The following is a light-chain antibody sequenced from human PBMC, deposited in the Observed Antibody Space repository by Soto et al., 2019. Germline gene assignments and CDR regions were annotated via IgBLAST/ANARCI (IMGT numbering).Light chain of an antibody. J-gene: IGLJ1*01. V-gene: IGLV2-11*01. CDR2: DVD. Sequence: QSSLTQPRSLSGSPGQSVTISCTGTSSDVGGYNYVSWYQHHPGKAPKLMIYDVDKRPSGVPGRFSGSKSGNTASLTISGPQAEDEADYYCCSYAGSYPFVFGTGTKVTVL. CDR1: SSDVGGYNY. CDR3: CSYAGSYPFV.